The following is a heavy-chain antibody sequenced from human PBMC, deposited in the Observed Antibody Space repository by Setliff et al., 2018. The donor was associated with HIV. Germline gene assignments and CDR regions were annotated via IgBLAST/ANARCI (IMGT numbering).Heavy chain of an antibody. CDR1: GGSFSVYC. CDR2: ITHSGSA. CDR3: ARILRLNWSDP. J-gene: IGHJ5*02. V-gene: IGHV4-34*01. D-gene: IGHD3-10*01. Sequence: SETLSLTCAVYGGSFSVYCWSWIRQPPGRGLEWWGEITHSGSANYNPSLKSRVTISVDTSKNQFSLKLSAVTAADTAVYYCARILRLNWSDPWGQGTLVTVSS.